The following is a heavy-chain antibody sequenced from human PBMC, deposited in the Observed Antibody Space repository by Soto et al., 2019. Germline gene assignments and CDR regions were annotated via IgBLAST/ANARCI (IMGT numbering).Heavy chain of an antibody. CDR3: ARDMGYSGYDPFDY. J-gene: IGHJ4*02. V-gene: IGHV1-18*01. Sequence: VASVKVSCKASGYTFTNYAISWVRQAPGQGLEWMGWISVYNGNTNYAQKLQGRVTMTTDTSTSTAYMELRSLRSDDTAVNYCARDMGYSGYDPFDYWGQGTPVTVSS. CDR1: GYTFTNYA. CDR2: ISVYNGNT. D-gene: IGHD5-12*01.